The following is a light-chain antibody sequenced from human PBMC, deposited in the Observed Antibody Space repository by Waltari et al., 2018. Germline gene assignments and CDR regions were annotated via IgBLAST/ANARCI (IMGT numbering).Light chain of an antibody. J-gene: IGKJ1*01. CDR2: GAS. Sequence: EPVMTQSPATLSVSPGDRATLSCRASHTVSSKLAWSQQKPGQAPRPLISGASTSATGIPASFRCSGSATQFTLTLSSLQSEDFAGYYCQQYNNWPPWTFGQGTKVEIK. CDR1: HTVSSK. V-gene: IGKV3-15*01. CDR3: QQYNNWPPWT.